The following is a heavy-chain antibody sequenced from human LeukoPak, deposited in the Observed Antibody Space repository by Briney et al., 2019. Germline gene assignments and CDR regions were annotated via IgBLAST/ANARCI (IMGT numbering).Heavy chain of an antibody. J-gene: IGHJ4*02. CDR1: GGSISSGGYS. CDR3: ARVGSLDSHQFDY. V-gene: IGHV4-30-2*01. CDR2: IYHSGST. Sequence: PSQTLSLTCAVSGGSISSGGYSWSWIRQPPGKGLEWIGYIYHSGSTYYNPSLKSRVTISVDTSKNQFSLKLSSVTAADTAVYYCARVGSLDSHQFDYWGQGTLVTVSS. D-gene: IGHD1-26*01.